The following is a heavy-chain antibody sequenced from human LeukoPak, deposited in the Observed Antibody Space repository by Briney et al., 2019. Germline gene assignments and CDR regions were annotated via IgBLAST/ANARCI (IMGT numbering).Heavy chain of an antibody. Sequence: PGGSLRLSCAASGFTFSKYWMNWVRQAPGKGLEWVANIKEDGDEKKYVDSVKGRFTISRDNAKESLYLQMNSLRDEDTAVYYCARDGRGAGSPYNSFDPWGQGTLVIVSS. CDR3: ARDGRGAGSPYNSFDP. V-gene: IGHV3-7*01. J-gene: IGHJ5*02. D-gene: IGHD6-19*01. CDR2: IKEDGDEK. CDR1: GFTFSKYW.